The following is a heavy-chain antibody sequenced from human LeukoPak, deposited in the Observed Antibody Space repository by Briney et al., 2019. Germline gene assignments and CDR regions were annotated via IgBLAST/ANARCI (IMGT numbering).Heavy chain of an antibody. D-gene: IGHD6-13*01. CDR2: ISSSSSYI. Sequence: PGGSLRLSCAASGFTFSSYSMNWVRQAPGKGLEWVSSISSSSSYIYYADSVKGRFTISRDNAKNSLYLQMNSLRAEDTAVYYCARDRDGSSWSVEGYGMDVWGQGTTVTVSS. J-gene: IGHJ6*02. CDR1: GFTFSSYS. V-gene: IGHV3-21*01. CDR3: ARDRDGSSWSVEGYGMDV.